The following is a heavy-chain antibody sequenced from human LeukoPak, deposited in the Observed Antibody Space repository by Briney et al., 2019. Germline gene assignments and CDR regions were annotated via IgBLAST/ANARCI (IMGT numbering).Heavy chain of an antibody. J-gene: IGHJ5*02. CDR1: GFTFSSYA. CDR3: ARGEQLVHNWFDP. CDR2: ISYDGSNK. D-gene: IGHD6-13*01. Sequence: GGSLRLSCAASGFTFSSYAMHWVRQAPGKGLEWVAIISYDGSNKYYADSVKGRFTISRDNSKNTLYLQMNSLRAEDTALYYCARGEQLVHNWFDPWGQGTLVTVSS. V-gene: IGHV3-30*04.